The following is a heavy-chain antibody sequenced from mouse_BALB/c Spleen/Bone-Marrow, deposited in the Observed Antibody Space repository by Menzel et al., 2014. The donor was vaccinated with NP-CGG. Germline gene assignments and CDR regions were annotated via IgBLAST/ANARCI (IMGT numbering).Heavy chain of an antibody. V-gene: IGHV3-6*02. CDR1: GYSITSGYY. CDR3: AREGGSRAY. Sequence: EVKLMESGPGLVKPSQSLSLTCSVTGYSITSGYYCNWIRQFPGNKLEWMGYISYDGSNNYNPSLKNRISITRDTSKNQFFLKLNSVTTEDTATYYCAREGGSRAYWGQGTLVTVSA. J-gene: IGHJ3*01. D-gene: IGHD1-1*01. CDR2: ISYDGSN.